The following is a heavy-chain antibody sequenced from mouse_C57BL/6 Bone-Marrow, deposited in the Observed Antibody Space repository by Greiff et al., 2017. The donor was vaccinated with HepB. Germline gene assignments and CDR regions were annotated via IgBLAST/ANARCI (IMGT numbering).Heavy chain of an antibody. CDR3: ASGYYGSSVDY. J-gene: IGHJ2*01. V-gene: IGHV1-59*01. CDR1: GYTFTSYW. CDR2: IDPSDSYT. Sequence: QVQLQQPGAELVRPGPSVKLSCKASGYTFTSYWMHWVKQRPGQGLEWIGVIDPSDSYTNYNQKFKGKATLTVDTSSSTAYMQLSSLTSEDSAVYYCASGYYGSSVDYWGQGTTLTVSS. D-gene: IGHD1-1*01.